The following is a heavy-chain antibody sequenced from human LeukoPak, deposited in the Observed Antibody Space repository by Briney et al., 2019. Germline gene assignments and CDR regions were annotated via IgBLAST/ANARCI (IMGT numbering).Heavy chain of an antibody. CDR2: IYYSGST. D-gene: IGHD2-2*02. CDR1: GGSIGSSSYY. CDR3: ARHLDVVVPAAIPH. Sequence: SETLSLTCTVSGGSIGSSSYYWGWIRQPPGKGLEWIGSIYYSGSTYYNPSLKSRVTISVDTSKNQFSLKLSSVTAADTAVYYCARHLDVVVPAAIPHWGQGTLVTVSS. J-gene: IGHJ4*02. V-gene: IGHV4-39*01.